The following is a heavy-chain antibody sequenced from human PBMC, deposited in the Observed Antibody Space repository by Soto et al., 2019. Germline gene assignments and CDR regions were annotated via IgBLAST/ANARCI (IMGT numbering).Heavy chain of an antibody. D-gene: IGHD2-15*01. CDR3: ARDCSGGSCYPGMDV. CDR1: GFNFNSYT. Sequence: PGGFLRLSCAASGFNFNSYTIDWVRQAPGKRLEWLSSISSSGYIFSTDSVRGRFTISRDNAKNSVYLQINSLRAEDTAVYFCARDCSGGSCYPGMDVWGQGTTVTVS. CDR2: ISSSGYI. J-gene: IGHJ6*02. V-gene: IGHV3-21*01.